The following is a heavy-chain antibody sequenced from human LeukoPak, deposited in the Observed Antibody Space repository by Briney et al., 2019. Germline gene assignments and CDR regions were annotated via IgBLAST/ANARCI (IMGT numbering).Heavy chain of an antibody. CDR2: ISGSGDDT. CDR3: AKIKQWWYFDY. Sequence: GGSLRLSCAASGFTFSSYALSWVRQAPGKGLEWVSGISGSGDDTFYAHSVKGRFTISRDNSKNTLYLQMNSLRAEDTAVYFCAKIKQWWYFDYWGQGTLVTVSS. CDR1: GFTFSSYA. D-gene: IGHD2-15*01. J-gene: IGHJ4*02. V-gene: IGHV3-23*01.